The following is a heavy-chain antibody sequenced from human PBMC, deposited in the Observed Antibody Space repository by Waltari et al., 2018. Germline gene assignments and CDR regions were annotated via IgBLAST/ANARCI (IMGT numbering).Heavy chain of an antibody. D-gene: IGHD6-19*01. J-gene: IGHJ4*02. CDR3: ARDDHFRLALDY. Sequence: EVQLVESGGGLIQPGGSLRLSCAASGFTVSSNYMSWVRQAPGKGLEWVSVIYSVGSTDYADSVKGRFTISRDNSKNTLYLQMNSLRAEDTAVYYCARDDHFRLALDYWGQGTLVTVSS. CDR1: GFTVSSNY. V-gene: IGHV3-53*01. CDR2: IYSVGST.